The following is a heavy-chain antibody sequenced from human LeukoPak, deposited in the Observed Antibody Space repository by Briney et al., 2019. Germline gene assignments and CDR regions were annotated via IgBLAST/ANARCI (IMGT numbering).Heavy chain of an antibody. CDR2: IYYSGST. CDR3: ARLYCGGDCYLSSFDY. D-gene: IGHD2-21*02. CDR1: GGSISSSSYY. Sequence: SETLSLTCTVSGGSISSSSYYWGWIRQPPGKGLEWFGSIYYSGSTYYNPSLKSRLTISVDTSKNQFSLKLSSVTAADTALYYCARLYCGGDCYLSSFDYWGQGALVTVSS. V-gene: IGHV4-39*01. J-gene: IGHJ4*02.